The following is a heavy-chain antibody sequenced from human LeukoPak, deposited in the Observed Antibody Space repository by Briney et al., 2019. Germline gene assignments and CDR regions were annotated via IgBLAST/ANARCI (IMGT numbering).Heavy chain of an antibody. CDR1: GGSISSYY. J-gene: IGHJ6*03. CDR3: ARDGPNYDFWSGYSSAMDV. D-gene: IGHD3-3*01. V-gene: IGHV4-59*12. Sequence: SETLSLTCTVSGGSISSYYWSWIRQPPGKGLECIGYIYYSGSTNYNPSLKSRVTISVDTSKNQFSLKLSSVTAADTAVYYCARDGPNYDFWSGYSSAMDVWGKGTTVTVSS. CDR2: IYYSGST.